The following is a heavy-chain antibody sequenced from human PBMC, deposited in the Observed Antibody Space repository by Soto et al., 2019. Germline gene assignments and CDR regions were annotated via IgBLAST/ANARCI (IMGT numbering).Heavy chain of an antibody. Sequence: ASVKVSCKTSGYTFSTYDINWVRQAPGQGLEWMGWMNPNSGDTGYAQKFLGRLTMTRDSSIRTVYMELSSLSSEDTAVYYCARVNYYGSGRYQDFFYFYALDVWGQGTTVTVSS. V-gene: IGHV1-8*01. CDR3: ARVNYYGSGRYQDFFYFYALDV. CDR2: MNPNSGDT. D-gene: IGHD3-10*01. J-gene: IGHJ6*02. CDR1: GYTFSTYD.